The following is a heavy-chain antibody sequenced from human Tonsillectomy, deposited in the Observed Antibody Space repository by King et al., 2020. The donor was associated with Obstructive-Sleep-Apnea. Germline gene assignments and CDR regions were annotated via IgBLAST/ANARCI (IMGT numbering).Heavy chain of an antibody. Sequence: QLVQSGAEVKKPGASVKVSCKASGYTFTSYGISWVRQAPGQGLEWMGWISAYNGNTNYAQKLQGRVTMTTDTSTSTAYMALRGLRSDDTAVYYCARDQAKKYYYGSGSYYAFDYWGQGTLVTVSS. CDR1: GYTFTSYG. D-gene: IGHD3-10*01. J-gene: IGHJ4*02. CDR3: ARDQAKKYYYGSGSYYAFDY. V-gene: IGHV1-18*01. CDR2: ISAYNGNT.